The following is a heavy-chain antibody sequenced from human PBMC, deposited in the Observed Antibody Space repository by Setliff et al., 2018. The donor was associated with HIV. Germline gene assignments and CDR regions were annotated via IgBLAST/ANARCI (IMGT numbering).Heavy chain of an antibody. V-gene: IGHV1-18*01. J-gene: IGHJ4*02. CDR1: GYIFTNYG. Sequence: ASVKVSCKASGYIFTNYGINWVRQAPGHGLEWMGWINPYTGKTNFAENLQGRVTLTTDTSTSTVYMELSNLRPEDTAVYYCAEVTCSPDSCYGLNYFDCWGQGTLVTVSS. CDR2: INPYTGKT. CDR3: AEVTCSPDSCYGLNYFDC. D-gene: IGHD2-15*01.